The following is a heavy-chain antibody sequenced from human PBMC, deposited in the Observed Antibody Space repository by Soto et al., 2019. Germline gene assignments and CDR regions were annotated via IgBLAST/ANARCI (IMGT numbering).Heavy chain of an antibody. CDR2: IDWDDDK. D-gene: IGHD6-13*01. CDR1: GFSLSTSGMR. CDR3: ARSIVAAGNRWFDP. V-gene: IGHV2-70*04. J-gene: IGHJ5*02. Sequence: SGPTLVNPTQTLTLTCTFSGFSLSTSGMRVSWIRQPPGKALEWLARIDWDDDKLYSTSLKTRLTISKDTSKHQVVLTMTNMDPVDTATYYCARSIVAAGNRWFDPWGQGTLVTVSS.